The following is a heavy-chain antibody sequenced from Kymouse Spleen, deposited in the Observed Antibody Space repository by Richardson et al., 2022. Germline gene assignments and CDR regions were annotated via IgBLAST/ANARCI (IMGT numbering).Heavy chain of an antibody. D-gene: IGHD3-10*01. CDR2: IYHSGST. Sequence: QVQLQESGPGLVKPSGTLSLTCAVSGGSISSSNWWSWVRQPPGKGLEWIGEIYHSGSTNYNPSLKSRVTISVDKSKNQFSLKLSSVTAADTAVYYCARGGLLWFGELLNAFDIWGQGTMVTVSS. J-gene: IGHJ3*02. V-gene: IGHV4-4*02. CDR1: GGSISSSNW. CDR3: ARGGLLWFGELLNAFDI.